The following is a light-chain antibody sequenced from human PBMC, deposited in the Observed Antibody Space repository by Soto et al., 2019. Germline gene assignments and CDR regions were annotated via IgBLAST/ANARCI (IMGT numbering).Light chain of an antibody. J-gene: IGLJ3*02. Sequence: QSVLMQPPSVSASPGQTVTISCSGSSSNIGNNYVSWYQQLPGTAPKLLIYENDKRPSGIPDRFSGSKSVTSATLGITGLQTGDEADYYCGTWDSSLSAGVFGGGTKLTVL. V-gene: IGLV1-51*02. CDR2: END. CDR3: GTWDSSLSAGV. CDR1: SSNIGNNY.